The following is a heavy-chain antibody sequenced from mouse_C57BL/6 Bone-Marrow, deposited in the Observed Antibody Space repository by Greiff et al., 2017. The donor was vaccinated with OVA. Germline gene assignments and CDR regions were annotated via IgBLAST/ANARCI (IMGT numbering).Heavy chain of an antibody. D-gene: IGHD1-1*01. Sequence: QVQLQQPGADLVKPGASVKVSCKASGYTFTSYWMQFVNHQPGQGLHRIGRIHPSDSDTNYNQKFKGKATLTVDKSSSTAYMQLSSLTSEDSAVYYCAIYGYYYGSPSYFDVWGTGTTVTVSS. CDR2: IHPSDSDT. V-gene: IGHV1-74*01. CDR1: GYTFTSYW. J-gene: IGHJ1*03. CDR3: AIYGYYYGSPSYFDV.